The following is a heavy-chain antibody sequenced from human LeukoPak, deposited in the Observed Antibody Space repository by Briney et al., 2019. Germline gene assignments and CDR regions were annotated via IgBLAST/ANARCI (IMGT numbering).Heavy chain of an antibody. CDR1: GGSISSSSYY. D-gene: IGHD6-13*01. CDR2: IYYSGST. J-gene: IGHJ6*02. V-gene: IGHV4-39*07. Sequence: PSETLSLTCTVSGGSISSSSYYWGWIRQPPGRGLEWFGGIYYSGSTYYNPSLKSRVTISVDTSKNQFSLKLSSVTAADTAVYYCARDGRQLAHYYYYGMDVWGQGTTVTVSS. CDR3: ARDGRQLAHYYYYGMDV.